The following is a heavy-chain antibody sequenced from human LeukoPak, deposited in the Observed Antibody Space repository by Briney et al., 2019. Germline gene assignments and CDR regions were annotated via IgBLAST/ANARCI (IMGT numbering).Heavy chain of an antibody. V-gene: IGHV3-30-3*01. CDR2: ISYDGSNK. CDR3: ARDEGLSYYSPPDI. J-gene: IGHJ3*02. D-gene: IGHD3-22*01. CDR1: GFTFSSYA. Sequence: GGSLRLSCAASGFTFSSYAVHWVRQAPGKGLEWVAVISYDGSNKYYADSVKGRFTISRDNSKNTLYLQMNSLRAEDTAVYYCARDEGLSYYSPPDIWGQGTMVTVSS.